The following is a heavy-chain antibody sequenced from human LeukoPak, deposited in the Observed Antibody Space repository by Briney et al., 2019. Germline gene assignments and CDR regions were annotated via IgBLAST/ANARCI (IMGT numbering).Heavy chain of an antibody. CDR3: ARERGYDFDAFDI. CDR2: INHSGST. V-gene: IGHV4-34*01. D-gene: IGHD5-12*01. Sequence: SETLSLTCAVYGGSSSGYYWSWIRQPPGKGLEWIGEINHSGSTNYNPSLKSRVTISVDTSKNQFSLKLSSVTAADTAVYYCARERGYDFDAFDIWGQGTMVTVSS. J-gene: IGHJ3*02. CDR1: GGSSSGYY.